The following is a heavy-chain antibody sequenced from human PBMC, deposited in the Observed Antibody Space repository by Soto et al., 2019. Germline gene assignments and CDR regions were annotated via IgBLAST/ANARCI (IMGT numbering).Heavy chain of an antibody. V-gene: IGHV5-10-1*01. CDR2: IDPSDSYT. D-gene: IGHD6-13*01. CDR3: ARSSYSSNWYYFDY. CDR1: GYSFTSYW. J-gene: IGHJ4*02. Sequence: GESLKISCKGSGYSFTSYWIGWVRQMPGKGLEWMGRIDPSDSYTSYSPSFQGHVTISVDKSINTAFLQWSSLKASDTAMFYCARSSYSSNWYYFDYWGQGTLVTVSS.